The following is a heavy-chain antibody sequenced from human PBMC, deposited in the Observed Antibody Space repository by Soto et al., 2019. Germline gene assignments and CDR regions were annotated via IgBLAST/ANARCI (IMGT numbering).Heavy chain of an antibody. CDR1: GYSISTAYY. D-gene: IGHD6-13*01. CDR3: ARHHVRGRTIAGAAEF. CDR2: MYESGNT. V-gene: IGHV4-38-2*01. J-gene: IGHJ4*02. Sequence: SETLSLTCAVSGYSISTAYYWGWIRQPPGKGLEWIWSMYESGNTNYNPSLKSRVTISVDTSKNQLFLNLSSVTAADTAMYYCARHHVRGRTIAGAAEFWGQGTLVTVSS.